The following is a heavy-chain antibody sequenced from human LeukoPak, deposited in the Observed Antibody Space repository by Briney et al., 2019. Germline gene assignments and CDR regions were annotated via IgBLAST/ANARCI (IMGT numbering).Heavy chain of an antibody. Sequence: SETLSLTCTVSGGSISSYYWSWIRQPPGKGLEWIGCIYYSGSTNYNPSLKSRVTISVDTSNNQFSLKLTSLTAADTAVYYCARGRTGRTISFDYWGQGTLVTVSS. CDR1: GGSISSYY. V-gene: IGHV4-59*01. CDR3: ARGRTGRTISFDY. D-gene: IGHD5-24*01. CDR2: IYYSGST. J-gene: IGHJ4*02.